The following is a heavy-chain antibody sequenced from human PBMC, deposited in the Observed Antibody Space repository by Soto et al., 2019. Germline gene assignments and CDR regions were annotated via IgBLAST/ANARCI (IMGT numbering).Heavy chain of an antibody. CDR3: AREGVAPYYSYGMDV. V-gene: IGHV1-18*01. CDR2: ISTYNGDT. J-gene: IGHJ6*02. D-gene: IGHD2-15*01. CDR1: GYTFTRSG. Sequence: GASVKVSCKASGYTFTRSGISWVRQAPGQGLEWMGWISTYNGDTNYAQTFQGRATMTTDTSTSTVHMEVRSLRSDDTAVYYCAREGVAPYYSYGMDVWGQGTRVTVSS.